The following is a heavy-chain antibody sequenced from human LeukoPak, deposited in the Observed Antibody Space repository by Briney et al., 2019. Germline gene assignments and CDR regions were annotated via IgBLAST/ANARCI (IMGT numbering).Heavy chain of an antibody. V-gene: IGHV1-69*04. D-gene: IGHD2-15*01. CDR3: AGEVVVAAQRAFDY. CDR2: IIPILGIA. J-gene: IGHJ4*02. CDR1: GGTFSSYA. Sequence: ASMKVSCKASGGTFSSYAISWVRQAPGQGLEWMGRIIPILGIANYAQKFQGRVTITADKSTSTAYMELSSLRSEDTAVYYCAGEVVVAAQRAFDYWGQGTLVTVSS.